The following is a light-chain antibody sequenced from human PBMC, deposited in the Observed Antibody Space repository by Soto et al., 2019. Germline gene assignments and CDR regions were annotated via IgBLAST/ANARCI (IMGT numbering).Light chain of an antibody. CDR1: SSNIGAGFD. CDR2: GNS. CDR3: QSYDSSLSAL. Sequence: QSVLTQPPSVSGAPGQRVTISCTGSSSNIGAGFDVYWYQQLPGTAPKLLIYGNSNRPSGVPDRFSGSKSGTSASLAITGLQAEDEADYYCQSYDSSLSALFGTGTKLTVL. V-gene: IGLV1-40*01. J-gene: IGLJ1*01.